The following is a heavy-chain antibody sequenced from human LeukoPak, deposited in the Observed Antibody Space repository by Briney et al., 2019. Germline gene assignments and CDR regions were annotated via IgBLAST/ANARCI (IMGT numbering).Heavy chain of an antibody. CDR1: GYTFTGYY. V-gene: IGHV1-2*02. CDR2: INPNSGDT. Sequence: ASVKVASTPSGYTFTGYYMHGVRQAPGQGLEWMGWINPNSGDTHYAQTFQGRVTMTRDTSISTAYMELSRLRSDDSAVYYCARGSTVGATESLGFDYWGQGTPVTVSS. J-gene: IGHJ4*02. D-gene: IGHD1-26*01. CDR3: ARGSTVGATESLGFDY.